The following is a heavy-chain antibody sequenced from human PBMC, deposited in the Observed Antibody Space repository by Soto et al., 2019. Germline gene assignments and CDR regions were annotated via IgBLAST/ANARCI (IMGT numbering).Heavy chain of an antibody. J-gene: IGHJ4*02. CDR2: ISYDGSNK. D-gene: IGHD1-26*01. Sequence: VQLVESGGGVVQPGRSLRLSCAASGFTFSSYGMYWVRQAPGKGLEWVTGISYDGSNKYYADSVKGRFTISRDNSKNTLYLQMNSLRAEDTAVYYCTKGSYSGIYSDFDYWGQGTLVTVSS. CDR3: TKGSYSGIYSDFDY. V-gene: IGHV3-30*18. CDR1: GFTFSSYG.